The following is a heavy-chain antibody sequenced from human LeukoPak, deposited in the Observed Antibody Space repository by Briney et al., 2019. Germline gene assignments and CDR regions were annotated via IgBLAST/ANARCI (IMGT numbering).Heavy chain of an antibody. J-gene: IGHJ4*02. Sequence: GGSLRLSCTASGFSVSADYMSWVRQAPGKGLEWVSVIHNGGDTYYADSVKGRFTISRDNSKNTLYLQMNSLRAEDTAVYYCARERYCSGASCPNSNRYFDFWGQGTLVTVSS. D-gene: IGHD2-15*01. CDR1: GFSVSADY. CDR2: IHNGGDT. CDR3: ARERYCSGASCPNSNRYFDF. V-gene: IGHV3-66*02.